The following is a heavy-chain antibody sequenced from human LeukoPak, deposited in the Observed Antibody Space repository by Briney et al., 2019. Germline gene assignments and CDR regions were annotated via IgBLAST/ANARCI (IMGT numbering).Heavy chain of an antibody. J-gene: IGHJ1*01. D-gene: IGHD1-20*01. V-gene: IGHV3-74*01. Sequence: LSGGSLRLSCAASGFTFSNYYVHWVRQRPGKGLLWVSRINSDGRDTGYVDSVKGRFTISRDNAKNTVYLQMNSLRAEDTAVYYCATLGYNWYLGYWGQGTLVTVSS. CDR2: INSDGRDT. CDR3: ATLGYNWYLGY. CDR1: GFTFSNYY.